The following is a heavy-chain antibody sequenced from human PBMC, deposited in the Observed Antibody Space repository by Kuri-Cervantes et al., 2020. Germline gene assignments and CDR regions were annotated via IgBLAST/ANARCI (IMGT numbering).Heavy chain of an antibody. CDR3: ARQSMPYGDLLDFDF. Sequence: GSLRLSCTVSGGSISGSTYYWGWIRQPPGKGLEWIGSIHYSGSTYYKPSLQSRVTISVHTSKSQFSLKLTSVTAADTAVYYCARQSMPYGDLLDFDFWGQGTLVTVSS. V-gene: IGHV4-39*01. D-gene: IGHD4-17*01. CDR2: IHYSGST. J-gene: IGHJ4*02. CDR1: GGSISGSTYY.